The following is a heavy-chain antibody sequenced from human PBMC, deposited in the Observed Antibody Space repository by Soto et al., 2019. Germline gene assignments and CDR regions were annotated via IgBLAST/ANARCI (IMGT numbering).Heavy chain of an antibody. Sequence: GGSLRISCVASGFNFTSPAMHWVRRAPGKGLERLALITSGGIDKYYADSVKGRFTISREKSKNTLYLQMDSLTTEGTAVSYCAKDLYTSVWGSNRYTDRRQYHYAMDGWGQRTTVTVSS. D-gene: IGHD3-16*02. V-gene: IGHV3-30*05. CDR3: AKDLYTSVWGSNRYTDRRQYHYAMDG. CDR1: GFNFTSPA. CDR2: ITSGGIDK. J-gene: IGHJ6*02.